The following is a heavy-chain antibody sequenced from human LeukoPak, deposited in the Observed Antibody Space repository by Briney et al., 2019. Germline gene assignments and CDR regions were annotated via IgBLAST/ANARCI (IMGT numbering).Heavy chain of an antibody. CDR3: ARGSSGYWDNWFDP. J-gene: IGHJ5*02. D-gene: IGHD3-22*01. Sequence: GASVKASCKASGYTFTGYYMHWVRQAPGRGLEWMGRINPNSGGTNYAQKFQGRVTMTRDTSISTAYMELSRLRSDDTAVYYCARGSSGYWDNWFDPWGQGTLVTVSS. CDR1: GYTFTGYY. V-gene: IGHV1-2*06. CDR2: INPNSGGT.